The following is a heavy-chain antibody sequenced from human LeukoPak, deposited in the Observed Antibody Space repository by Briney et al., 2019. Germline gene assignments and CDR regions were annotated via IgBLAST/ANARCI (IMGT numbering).Heavy chain of an antibody. CDR2: IYPGDSDT. J-gene: IGHJ5*02. CDR3: ARSTNWFDP. Sequence: GESLKISCEGSGYRFSSYYIAWVRQMPGKGLEWMGIIYPGDSDTRYSPSFQGQVIISADKSINTAYLQWSSLKASDTAMYYCARSTNWFDPWGQGTLVTVSS. CDR1: GYRFSSYY. V-gene: IGHV5-51*01.